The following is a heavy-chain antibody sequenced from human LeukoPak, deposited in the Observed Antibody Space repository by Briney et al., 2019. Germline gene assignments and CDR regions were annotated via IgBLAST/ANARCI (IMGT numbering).Heavy chain of an antibody. Sequence: GGSLRLSCTASGFTFSDYSMSWGRQAPGAGLEWVSAISPAGDSTTDADSVKGRFTISRDNSNSTLYLQMNGLTAEDTALYYCARRLVTAGITDFFDSWGQGTLVSVSS. V-gene: IGHV3-23*01. CDR2: ISPAGDST. CDR3: ARRLVTAGITDFFDS. D-gene: IGHD2-2*01. CDR1: GFTFSDYS. J-gene: IGHJ4*02.